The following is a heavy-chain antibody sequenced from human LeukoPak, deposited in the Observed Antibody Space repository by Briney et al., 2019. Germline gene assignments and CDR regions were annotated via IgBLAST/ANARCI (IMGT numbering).Heavy chain of an antibody. CDR1: GFSVSNNY. CDR2: ISSAGDT. CDR3: ARVGYGSSWGERYYFDH. D-gene: IGHD6-13*01. J-gene: IGHJ4*02. Sequence: GGSLRLSCATSGFSVSNNYMSWVRQAPGKGLEWVSVISSAGDTCYADSVKGRFSISRDTSKDTVFLEMNSLRAEDTAAYYCARVGYGSSWGERYYFDHWGQGAQVTVSS. V-gene: IGHV3-66*01.